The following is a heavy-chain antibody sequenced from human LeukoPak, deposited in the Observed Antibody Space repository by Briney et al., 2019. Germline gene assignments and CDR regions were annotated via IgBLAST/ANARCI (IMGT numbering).Heavy chain of an antibody. CDR1: GFTFSDYA. D-gene: IGHD5-12*01. V-gene: IGHV3-23*01. Sequence: GGSLRPSCAASGFTFSDYAMTWVRQAPGKGLEWVSAISGTGDTTHYADCVSGRFTSSRDNAKNTLYLQMNSLRVEDTAVYYCTRDIVATIPTHYYYYGMDLWGQGTTVTVSS. J-gene: IGHJ6*02. CDR2: ISGTGDTT. CDR3: TRDIVATIPTHYYYYGMDL.